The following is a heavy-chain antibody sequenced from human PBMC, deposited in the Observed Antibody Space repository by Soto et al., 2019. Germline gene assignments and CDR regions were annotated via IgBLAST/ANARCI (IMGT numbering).Heavy chain of an antibody. V-gene: IGHV4-34*01. CDR3: APAYHDSSGSSHCVDP. CDR1: GGSFSGYY. Sequence: SETLSLTCAVYGGSFSGYYWSWIRQPPGKGLEWIGEINHSGSTNYNPSLKSRVTISVDTSKNQFSLKLSSVTAADTAVYYCAPAYHDSSGSSHCVDPWGQGTLVTVSS. D-gene: IGHD3-22*01. CDR2: INHSGST. J-gene: IGHJ5*02.